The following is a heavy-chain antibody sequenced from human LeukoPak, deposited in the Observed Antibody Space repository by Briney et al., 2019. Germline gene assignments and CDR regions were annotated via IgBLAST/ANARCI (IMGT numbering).Heavy chain of an antibody. CDR1: GFTFSSYW. D-gene: IGHD2-15*01. J-gene: IGHJ4*02. V-gene: IGHV3-7*01. CDR3: ARDWRSGGICYYY. Sequence: GGSLRLSCAASGFTFSSYWMSWVRQAPGKGLEWVANIKQDGSEKYYVDSVKGRFTISRDNAKNSLYLQMNSLRAEDTAVYYCARDWRSGGICYYYWGQGTLVTVSS. CDR2: IKQDGSEK.